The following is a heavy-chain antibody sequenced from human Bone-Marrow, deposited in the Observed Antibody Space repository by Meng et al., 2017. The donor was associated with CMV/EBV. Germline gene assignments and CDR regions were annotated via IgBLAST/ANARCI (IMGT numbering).Heavy chain of an antibody. D-gene: IGHD3-16*02. CDR1: GYNLTELS. CDR3: ATDTSFGGVIVDFDY. J-gene: IGHJ4*02. Sequence: SGYNLTELSMHWVRQAPGKGLEWMGGFDPEDGETIYAQKFQGRVTMTEDTSTDTAYMELSSLRSEDTAVYYCATDTSFGGVIVDFDYWGQGTLVTVSS. CDR2: FDPEDGET. V-gene: IGHV1-24*01.